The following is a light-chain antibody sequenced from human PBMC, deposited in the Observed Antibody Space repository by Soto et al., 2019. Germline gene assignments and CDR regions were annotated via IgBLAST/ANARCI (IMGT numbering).Light chain of an antibody. CDR2: QET. CDR3: QAVKSSLTVV. V-gene: IGLV3-1*01. CDR1: KLGDKY. Sequence: SYELTQPPSVSVSPGQTATITCSGDKLGDKYAFWYQQKPGQSPVLVIYQETKRPSGIPERLSGYNSGDTATRTNSGTQTMDEGDYNWQAVKSSLTVVFGGGTTVTVL. J-gene: IGLJ2*01.